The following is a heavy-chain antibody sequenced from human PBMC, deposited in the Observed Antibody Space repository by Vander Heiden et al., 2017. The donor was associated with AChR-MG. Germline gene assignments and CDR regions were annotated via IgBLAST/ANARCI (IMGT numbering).Heavy chain of an antibody. D-gene: IGHD4-17*01. CDR1: GGSISSSSYY. Sequence: QLQLQESGPGLVKPSETLSLTCTVSGGSISSSSYYWGWISQPPGKGLEWIGSIYYSGRKYYNPALKSRVTISVDTSKNQFSLKLRSVTAAETAVYYCASLDATVTTHGMGYWCQGTMVTVSS. V-gene: IGHV4-39*01. CDR2: IYYSGRK. CDR3: ASLDATVTTHGMGY. J-gene: IGHJ4*02.